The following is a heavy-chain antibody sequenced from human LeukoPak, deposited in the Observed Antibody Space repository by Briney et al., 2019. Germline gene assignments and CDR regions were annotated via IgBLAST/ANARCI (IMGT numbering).Heavy chain of an antibody. J-gene: IGHJ4*02. Sequence: PGGSLRLSCVASGFSFSGHWMHWVRQAPGKGLVAVSRITADGTDTAYADSVKGRFTISRDNAKNTLYLEMNSLTAEDTALYYCTRSGFSNGYDYWGQGTLVTVSS. CDR1: GFSFSGHW. CDR2: ITADGTDT. V-gene: IGHV3-74*03. D-gene: IGHD2-8*01. CDR3: TRSGFSNGYDY.